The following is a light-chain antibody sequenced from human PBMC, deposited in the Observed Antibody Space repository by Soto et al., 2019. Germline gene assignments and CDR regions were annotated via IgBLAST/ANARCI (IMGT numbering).Light chain of an antibody. CDR3: QQLNSYPPP. Sequence: DIQLTQSPSFLSASVGDRVTITCRASQGISSYLAWYQQKPGKAPKLLIYAASTLQSGVQSRFSGSGSGTEFTLAISSLQPEDFSHYYYQQLNSYPPPFGQGTRLDIK. CDR1: QGISSY. V-gene: IGKV1-9*01. J-gene: IGKJ5*01. CDR2: AAS.